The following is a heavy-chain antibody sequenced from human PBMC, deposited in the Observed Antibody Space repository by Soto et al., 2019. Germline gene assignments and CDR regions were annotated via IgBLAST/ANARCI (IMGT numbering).Heavy chain of an antibody. D-gene: IGHD3-3*01. CDR2: ISYSGIT. Sequence: QVQLQESGPGLVKPSETLVLTCTVSGGSVSSGSYYWNWIRQPPGKILEWIGYISYSGITHYSPSPKRRVALEVDTTKNHFSLKLSSVTAADTALYDCARRSSFGFYSWGQGNLITVSS. V-gene: IGHV4-61*03. J-gene: IGHJ4*02. CDR3: ARRSSFGFYS. CDR1: GGSVSSGSYY.